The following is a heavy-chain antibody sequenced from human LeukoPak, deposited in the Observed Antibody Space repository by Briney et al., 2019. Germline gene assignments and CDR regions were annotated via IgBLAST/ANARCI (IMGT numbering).Heavy chain of an antibody. CDR1: GYTFTSNA. Sequence: ASVKVSCKASGYTFTSNAMNWVRQAHGQGLEWMGWINTNTGNPTYAQGFTGRLVFSLDTSFSTAYLQISSLKAEDTAVDFCARESKYTIFGVVIHNWFDPWGQGTLVTVSS. V-gene: IGHV7-4-1*02. J-gene: IGHJ5*02. CDR3: ARESKYTIFGVVIHNWFDP. CDR2: INTNTGNP. D-gene: IGHD3-3*01.